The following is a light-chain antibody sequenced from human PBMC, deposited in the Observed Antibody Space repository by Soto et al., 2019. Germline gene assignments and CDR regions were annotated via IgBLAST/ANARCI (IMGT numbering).Light chain of an antibody. J-gene: IGKJ4*01. CDR1: QTVTSDY. Sequence: EIVLTQSPCTLSLSPGERATLSCGASQTVTSDYLAWYQQKNGQAPRLLIYGASDRATGIPDRFSASGYGTDFNLTISRLETQDFAIYYCQQYGDSPLTFGGGTKVDIK. V-gene: IGKV3-20*01. CDR3: QQYGDSPLT. CDR2: GAS.